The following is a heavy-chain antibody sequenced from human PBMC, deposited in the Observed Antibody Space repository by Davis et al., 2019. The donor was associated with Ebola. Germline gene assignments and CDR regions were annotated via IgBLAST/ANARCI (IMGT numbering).Heavy chain of an antibody. CDR1: GYTFTSYY. D-gene: IGHD1-14*01. CDR2: INPSGGST. J-gene: IGHJ3*02. V-gene: IGHV1-46*01. CDR3: ARGSKWTTDAFDI. Sequence: ASVKVSCKASGYTFTSYYMHWVRQAPGQGLEWMGIINPSGGSTSYAQKFQGRVTMTRNTSISTAYMELSSLRSEDTAVYYCARGSKWTTDAFDIWSQGTMVTVSS.